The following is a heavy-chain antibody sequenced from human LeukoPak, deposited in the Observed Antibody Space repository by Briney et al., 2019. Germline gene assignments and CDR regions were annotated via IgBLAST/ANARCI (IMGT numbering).Heavy chain of an antibody. CDR2: IYSSGST. D-gene: IGHD6-13*01. J-gene: IGHJ4*02. Sequence: SETLSLTCTVPGGSISSYYWTWIRQPAGKGLEWIGRIYSSGSTGFNPSLKSRVTMSVDTSKKLFSLKLKSVTAADTAVYYCARDGSSWPFFEYWGQGILVTVAS. V-gene: IGHV4-4*07. CDR3: ARDGSSWPFFEY. CDR1: GGSISSYY.